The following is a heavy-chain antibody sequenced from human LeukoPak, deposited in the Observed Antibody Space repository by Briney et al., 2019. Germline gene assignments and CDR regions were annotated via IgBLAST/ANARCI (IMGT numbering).Heavy chain of an antibody. CDR3: AKAPVTTCRGAFCYPFDY. CDR2: ISDTGNT. J-gene: IGHJ4*02. V-gene: IGHV3-23*01. Sequence: GGSLRLTCAASGFTLSSYAVSWVRQAPGKGLEWVSAISDTGNTYHADSVKGRFTISRDSSKNTLFLQMNRLRPEDAAVYYCAKAPVTTCRGAFCYPFDYWGLGTLVTVSS. D-gene: IGHD2-15*01. CDR1: GFTLSSYA.